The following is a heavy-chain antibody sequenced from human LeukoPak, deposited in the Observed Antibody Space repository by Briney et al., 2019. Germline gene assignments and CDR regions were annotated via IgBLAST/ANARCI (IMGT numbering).Heavy chain of an antibody. Sequence: LPGGSLRLSCAASGFTFSNYWMTWVRQAPGKGLEWVANINPDGSGRDYAGSVKGRFTISRENAKSSLYLQINSLRAEDTAVYYCARHENWNFPYWGQGTLVTVSS. J-gene: IGHJ4*02. V-gene: IGHV3-7*01. D-gene: IGHD1-7*01. CDR3: ARHENWNFPY. CDR2: INPDGSGR. CDR1: GFTFSNYW.